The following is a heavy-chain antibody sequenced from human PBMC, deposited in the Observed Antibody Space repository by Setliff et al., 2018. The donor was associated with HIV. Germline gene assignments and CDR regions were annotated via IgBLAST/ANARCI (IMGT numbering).Heavy chain of an antibody. CDR2: INPNSGDT. J-gene: IGHJ5*02. CDR3: ARELGTGWYDP. D-gene: IGHD2-21*02. V-gene: IGHV1-2*02. CDR1: GYGFTGYF. Sequence: ASVKVSCKASGYGFTGYFIHWVRQAPGQGLEWMGWINPNSGDTNYAQKFQGRVTMTRDTSISTAYMELNRLRSDDTAVYYCARELGTGWYDPWGQGTLVTVSS.